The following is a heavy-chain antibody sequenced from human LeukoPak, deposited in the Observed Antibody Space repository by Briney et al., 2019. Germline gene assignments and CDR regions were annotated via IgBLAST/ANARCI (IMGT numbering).Heavy chain of an antibody. V-gene: IGHV3-74*01. CDR1: GFTFSSYW. CDR3: ARVGSSSVYYYYYYMDV. J-gene: IGHJ6*03. Sequence: QPGGSLRLSCAASGFTFSSYWIHWVRQAPGKGLVRVSRINRDGSSTDYADSVKGRFTISRDNAKNALYLQMNSLRVEDTAVYYCARVGSSSVYYYYYYMDVWGKGTTVTVSS. D-gene: IGHD6-13*01. CDR2: INRDGSST.